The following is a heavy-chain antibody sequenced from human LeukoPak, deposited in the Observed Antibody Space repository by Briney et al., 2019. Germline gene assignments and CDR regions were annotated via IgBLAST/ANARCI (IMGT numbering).Heavy chain of an antibody. CDR3: AMNHDY. CDR1: GFTFSPYW. V-gene: IGHV3-7*01. CDR2: IKQHGTEK. Sequence: GGSLRLSCTASGFTFSPYWMTWVRQAPGKGLEWVASIKQHGTEKYYVDSVKGRFTVSRDNTKNSLYLQMNSLRAEDTAVYYCAMNHDYWGQGTLVTVPS. J-gene: IGHJ4*02.